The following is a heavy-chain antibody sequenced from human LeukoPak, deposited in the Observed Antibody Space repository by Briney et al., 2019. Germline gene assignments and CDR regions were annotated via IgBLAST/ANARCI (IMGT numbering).Heavy chain of an antibody. D-gene: IGHD4-17*01. J-gene: IGHJ1*01. CDR2: IYYGGST. CDR3: ARGRGYGAYHEYFQH. Sequence: PETPSLPRTLSVVSISSSSYYWGATRHPPGKGVEWIRSIYYGGSTYYNPSLKSRVTISVDMSKNQFSLKLSSVTAARTAVYYCARGRGYGAYHEYFQHWGQGTLVTVSS. V-gene: IGHV4-39*01. CDR1: VVSISSSSYY.